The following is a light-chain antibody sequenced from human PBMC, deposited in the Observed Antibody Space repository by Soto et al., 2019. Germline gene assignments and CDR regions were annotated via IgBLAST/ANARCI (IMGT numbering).Light chain of an antibody. V-gene: IGKV3-11*01. CDR2: EAS. Sequence: EIVLTQSPATLSLSPGERATLSCRASQSVGNNLAWYQQKPGQAPGLLIYEASTRATGIPARFSGSGSGTDFTLTISSLEPEDFATYYCQQSYSSPRTFGPGTKVNI. CDR3: QQSYSSPRT. J-gene: IGKJ1*01. CDR1: QSVGNN.